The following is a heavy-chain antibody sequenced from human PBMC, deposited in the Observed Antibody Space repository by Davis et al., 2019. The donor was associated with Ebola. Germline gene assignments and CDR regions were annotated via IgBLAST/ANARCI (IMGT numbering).Heavy chain of an antibody. CDR3: AHSRREISPDYFDY. J-gene: IGHJ4*02. D-gene: IGHD5-24*01. V-gene: IGHV2-5*02. CDR2: IYWDDDK. Sequence: SGPTLVKPTQTLTLTCTFSGFSRSTSGVGVGWIRQPSGKALEWLALIYWDDDKRYSPFLKRRLTITKDTSKKQVVLTMTNMDPVDTGTYYCAHSRREISPDYFDYWGQGTLVTVSS. CDR1: GFSRSTSGVG.